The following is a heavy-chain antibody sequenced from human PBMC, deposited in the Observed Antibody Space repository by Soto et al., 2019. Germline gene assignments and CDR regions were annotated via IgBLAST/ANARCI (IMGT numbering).Heavy chain of an antibody. CDR1: GDTLNIYT. CDR3: ARRDSSSAFDV. V-gene: IGHV1-69*12. Sequence: QVQLVQSGAEVMRPGSSVKVSCRASGDTLNIYTINWVRQAPGQGLEWMGGINPASDAATFAQKFQGRVSITADGSRGTAYMELSRLRYEDTAMYYCARRDSSSAFDVWGQGTMVTVST. CDR2: INPASDAA. J-gene: IGHJ3*01. D-gene: IGHD2-21*01.